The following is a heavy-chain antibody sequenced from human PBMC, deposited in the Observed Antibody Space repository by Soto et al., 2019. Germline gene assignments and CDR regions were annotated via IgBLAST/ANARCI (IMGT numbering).Heavy chain of an antibody. J-gene: IGHJ5*02. CDR3: ARGVVVVAASQLGWFDP. D-gene: IGHD2-15*01. CDR1: GGTFSRDA. V-gene: IGHV1-69*01. Sequence: QVQLVQSGAEVKKPGSSVKVSCKASGGTFSRDAISWVRQAPGQGLEWMRGIIPMFGTAKYVQKFQGRLTITADESKTTAYMELRSLRSDDTAVYYCARGVVVVAASQLGWFDPWGQGTLVTVSS. CDR2: IIPMFGTA.